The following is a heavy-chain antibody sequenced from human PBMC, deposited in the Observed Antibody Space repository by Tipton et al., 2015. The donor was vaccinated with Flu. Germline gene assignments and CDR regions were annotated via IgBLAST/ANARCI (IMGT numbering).Heavy chain of an antibody. Sequence: VQLVQSGGGLIQRGGSLRLSCGVSGFSVSSNYMTWVRQAPGKGLEWVSVIYSGGSTYSADSVKGRFTISRDNSKNTLYLQMNSLRAEDTAVYYCARGTGYCSSTSCFHGMDVWGQGTTVTVSS. CDR2: IYSGGST. V-gene: IGHV3-53*01. J-gene: IGHJ6*02. D-gene: IGHD2-2*01. CDR3: ARGTGYCSSTSCFHGMDV. CDR1: GFSVSSNY.